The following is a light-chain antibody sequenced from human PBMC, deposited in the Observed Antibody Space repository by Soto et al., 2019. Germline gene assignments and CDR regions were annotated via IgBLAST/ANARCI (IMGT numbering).Light chain of an antibody. V-gene: IGKV4-1*01. CDR3: QQYYSTWT. CDR2: WAS. CDR1: QSVLFSINQKNY. Sequence: DIVLTQSPDSVAVSLGERATINCKSSQSVLFSINQKNYLAWYHQKPGQPPKLLIYWASTRESGVPDRFSGSGSGTDFTLTISSLQAEDVAVYYCQQYYSTWTFGQGTKVDIK. J-gene: IGKJ1*01.